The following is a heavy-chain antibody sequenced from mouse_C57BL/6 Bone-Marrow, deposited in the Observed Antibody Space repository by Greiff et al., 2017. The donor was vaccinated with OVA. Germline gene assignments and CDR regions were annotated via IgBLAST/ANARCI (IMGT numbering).Heavy chain of an antibody. D-gene: IGHD2-5*01. CDR3: ARGYSNYPYYAMDY. CDR2: ISYDGSN. Sequence: EVKLMESGPGLVKPSQSLSLTCSVTGYSITSGYYWHWIRQFPGNKLEWMGYISYDGSNNYNPSLKNRISITRDTSKNQFFLKLNSVTTEDTATYYCARGYSNYPYYAMDYWGQGTSVTVSS. J-gene: IGHJ4*01. CDR1: GYSITSGYY. V-gene: IGHV3-6*01.